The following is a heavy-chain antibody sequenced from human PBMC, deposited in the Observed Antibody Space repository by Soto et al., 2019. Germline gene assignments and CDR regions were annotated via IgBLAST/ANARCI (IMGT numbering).Heavy chain of an antibody. CDR1: GYTFTSYG. J-gene: IGHJ4*02. CDR3: AKSYSRQASNDY. CDR2: ISAYNGNT. V-gene: IGHV1-18*01. D-gene: IGHD4-4*01. Sequence: ASVKVSCKASGYTFTSYGISWVRQAPGQGLEWMGWISAYNGNTNYAQKLQGRVTMTTDTSTSTAYMELRSLRAEDTAVYYCAKSYSRQASNDYGGQETLVTVS.